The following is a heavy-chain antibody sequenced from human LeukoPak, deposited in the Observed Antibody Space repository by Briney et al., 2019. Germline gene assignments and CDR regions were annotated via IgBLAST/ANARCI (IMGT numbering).Heavy chain of an antibody. D-gene: IGHD2-2*02. CDR2: ISYDGSNK. J-gene: IGHJ5*02. V-gene: IGHV3-30*01. CDR3: ARDPTYCSSTSCYMANWFDP. CDR1: GFTFSSYA. Sequence: PGGSLRLSCAASGFTFSSYAMHCVRQAPGKGLEWVAVISYDGSNKYYADSVKGRFTISRDNSKNTLYLQMNSLRAEDTAVYYCARDPTYCSSTSCYMANWFDPWGQGTLVTVSS.